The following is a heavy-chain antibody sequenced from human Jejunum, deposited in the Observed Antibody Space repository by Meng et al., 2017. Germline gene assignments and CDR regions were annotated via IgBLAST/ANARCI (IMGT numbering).Heavy chain of an antibody. CDR3: ARFDISTAGRGDY. CDR2: VFHSGST. V-gene: IGHV4-4*02. CDR1: GGPIICSKT. J-gene: IGHJ4*02. D-gene: IGHD6-13*01. Sequence: QVRAPERGPLPVRPSGTVSPTWTVSGGPIICSKTLSWVRPHPGKGLEWIGEVFHSGSTNYNPPLKSRVTISVDKSKNPFSLKVTSVTAADTATYYCARFDISTAGRGDYWGQGILVTVSS.